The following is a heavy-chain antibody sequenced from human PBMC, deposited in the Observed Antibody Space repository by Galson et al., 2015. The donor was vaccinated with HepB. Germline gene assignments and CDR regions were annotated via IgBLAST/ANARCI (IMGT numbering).Heavy chain of an antibody. CDR1: GFTFSSYG. V-gene: IGHV3-33*01. D-gene: IGHD3-22*01. Sequence: SLRLSCAASGFTFSSYGMHWVRQAPGKGLEWVAVIWYDGSNKYYADSVKGRFTISRDNSKNTLYLQMNSLRAEDTAVYYCARDNRVYYDSSGPIPFDYWGQGTLVTVSS. CDR2: IWYDGSNK. J-gene: IGHJ4*02. CDR3: ARDNRVYYDSSGPIPFDY.